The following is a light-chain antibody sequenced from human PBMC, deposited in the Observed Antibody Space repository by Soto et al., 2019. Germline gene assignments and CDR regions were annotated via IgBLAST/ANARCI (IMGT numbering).Light chain of an antibody. CDR1: QSISSGY. CDR3: KHYGRSTRT. V-gene: IGKV3-20*01. J-gene: IGKJ1*01. CDR2: GAS. Sequence: EVVLTQSPGTLSLSPGDTATLSCRATQSISSGYLAWYQQKPGQAPRLLIYGASSRSNGIPDRFSGIGSGADFTLTIAGLELDYFAGDDCKHYGRSTRTFGQGTKVEIK.